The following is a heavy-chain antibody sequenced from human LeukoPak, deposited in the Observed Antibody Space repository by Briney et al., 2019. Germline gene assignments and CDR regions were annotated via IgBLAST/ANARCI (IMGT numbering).Heavy chain of an antibody. CDR3: ARDLGSSSWS. Sequence: GGSLRLSCVVSGFSFDDYAMHWVRQAPGKGLEWVSGISWKSGSLGYADSVKGRFTISRDNAKNSLYLQMNSLRAEDTAVYYCARDLGSSSWSWGQGTLVTVSS. J-gene: IGHJ4*02. CDR2: ISWKSGSL. D-gene: IGHD6-13*01. V-gene: IGHV3-9*01. CDR1: GFSFDDYA.